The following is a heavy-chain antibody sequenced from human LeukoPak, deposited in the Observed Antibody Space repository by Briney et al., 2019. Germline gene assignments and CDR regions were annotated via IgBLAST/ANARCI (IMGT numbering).Heavy chain of an antibody. Sequence: SETLSLTCTVSGGSISSSSHSWGWMRQPPGKGLEWIGSISYSGSTYYNPSLKTRVTVSVDTSENQFSLKLSSVTAADSTVYYCVRIYCTSTSCYGDSYYGMHVWGQGTTVTVSS. CDR1: GGSISSSSHS. CDR2: ISYSGST. V-gene: IGHV4-39*01. CDR3: VRIYCTSTSCYGDSYYGMHV. D-gene: IGHD2-2*01. J-gene: IGHJ6*02.